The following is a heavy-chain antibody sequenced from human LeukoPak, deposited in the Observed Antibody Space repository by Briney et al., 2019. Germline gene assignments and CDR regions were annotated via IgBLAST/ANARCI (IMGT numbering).Heavy chain of an antibody. D-gene: IGHD3-10*01. CDR3: AIRYGSGEKYYYYYYMDV. J-gene: IGHJ6*03. Sequence: ASVNVCCKASGYTFTSYDINWVRQATGQGLEWMGWMNPNSGNTGYGQKFQGRVTMTRNTSISTAYMELSSLRSEDTAVYYCAIRYGSGEKYYYYYYMDVWGKGTTVTVSS. V-gene: IGHV1-8*01. CDR1: GYTFTSYD. CDR2: MNPNSGNT.